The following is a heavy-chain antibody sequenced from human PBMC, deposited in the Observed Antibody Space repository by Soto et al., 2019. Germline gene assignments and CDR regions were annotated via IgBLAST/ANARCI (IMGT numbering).Heavy chain of an antibody. CDR1: GFTFSSYS. V-gene: IGHV3-21*01. J-gene: IGHJ4*02. Sequence: GGSLRLSCAASGFTFSSYSMNWVRRAPGKGLEWVSSINSSSSYIYYADSVKGRFTISRDNAKNSLYLQMNSLRAEDTAVYYCARGYDYIWGSYRYEHFDYWGQGTLVTVSS. D-gene: IGHD3-16*02. CDR3: ARGYDYIWGSYRYEHFDY. CDR2: INSSSSYI.